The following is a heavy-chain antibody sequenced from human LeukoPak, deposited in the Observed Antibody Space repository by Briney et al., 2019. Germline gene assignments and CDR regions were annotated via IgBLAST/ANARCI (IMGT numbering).Heavy chain of an antibody. CDR2: MNPNSGNT. Sequence: ASVKVSCTASGYTFTSYDINWVRQATGQGLEWMGWMNPNSGNTGYAQKFQGRVTMTGNTSISTAYMELSSLRSEDTAVYYCARISTYYYGSGATMFDPWGQGTLVTVSS. D-gene: IGHD3-10*01. V-gene: IGHV1-8*01. CDR1: GYTFTSYD. CDR3: ARISTYYYGSGATMFDP. J-gene: IGHJ5*02.